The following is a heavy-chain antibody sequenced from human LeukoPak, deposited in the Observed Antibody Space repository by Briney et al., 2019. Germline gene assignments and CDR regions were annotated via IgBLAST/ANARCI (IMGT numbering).Heavy chain of an antibody. D-gene: IGHD7-27*01. CDR2: ISYDGSNK. V-gene: IGHV3-30*04. CDR3: ARDPRTRLGYYMDV. Sequence: GGSLRLSCAASGFTFSSYAMHWVRQAPGKGLEWVAVISYDGSNKYYADSVKGRFTISRDNSKNTLYLQTNSLRAEDTAVYYCARDPRTRLGYYMDVWGKGTTVTVSS. J-gene: IGHJ6*03. CDR1: GFTFSSYA.